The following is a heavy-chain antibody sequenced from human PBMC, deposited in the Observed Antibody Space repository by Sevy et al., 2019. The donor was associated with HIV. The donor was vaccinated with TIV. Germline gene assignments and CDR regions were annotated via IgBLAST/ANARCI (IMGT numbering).Heavy chain of an antibody. J-gene: IGHJ4*02. CDR1: GFTFSNYA. CDR3: AREGCSKPHDH. CDR2: FSFGCGKI. D-gene: IGHD2-2*01. Sequence: GGSLRLSCAASGFTFSNYAMSWVRQAPGKGLEWVSTFSFGCGKINYADSVKGRYTISRDNSKNTLYLQMNSLRAEDTALYYGAREGCSKPHDHWGQGTLVTVSS. V-gene: IGHV3-23*01.